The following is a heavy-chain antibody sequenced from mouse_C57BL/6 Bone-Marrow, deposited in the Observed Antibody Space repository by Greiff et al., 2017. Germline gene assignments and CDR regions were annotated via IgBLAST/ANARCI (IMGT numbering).Heavy chain of an antibody. CDR3: ARHAVYYGTLAY. D-gene: IGHD2-1*01. V-gene: IGHV5-12*01. J-gene: IGHJ3*01. Sequence: EVQLVESGGGLVQPGGSLKLSCAASGFTFSDYYMYWVRQTPEKRLEWVAYISNGGGSTYYPDTVKGRFTISRDNAKNTLYLQMSRLKSEDTAMYYCARHAVYYGTLAYWGQGTLVTVSA. CDR2: ISNGGGST. CDR1: GFTFSDYY.